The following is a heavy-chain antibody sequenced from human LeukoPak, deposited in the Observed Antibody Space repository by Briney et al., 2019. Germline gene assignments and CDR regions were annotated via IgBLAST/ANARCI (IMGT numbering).Heavy chain of an antibody. CDR3: VRDLSWAFDY. J-gene: IGHJ4*02. V-gene: IGHV3-11*06. D-gene: IGHD6-13*01. CDR1: GFTFSHYY. CDR2: ITSTSSVM. Sequence: PGGSLRLSCVTSGFTFSHYYMTWIRQAPGRGLEWVSYITSTSSVMNYADSVMGRFTISRDNAKNSLYLQMSSLRDEDTAVYYCVRDLSWAFDYWGQGILVTVSS.